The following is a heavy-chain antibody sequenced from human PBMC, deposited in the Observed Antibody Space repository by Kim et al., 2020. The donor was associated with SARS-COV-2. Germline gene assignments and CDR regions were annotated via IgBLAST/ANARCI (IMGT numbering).Heavy chain of an antibody. J-gene: IGHJ4*02. D-gene: IGHD3-10*01. CDR3: ARAWFGELYLGY. CDR2: IIPIFGTA. Sequence: SVKVSCKASGDTFSSYAISWVRQAPGQGLEWMGGIIPIFGTANYAQKFQGRVTITADESTSTAYMELSSLRSEDTAVYYCARAWFGELYLGYWGQGTLVTVSS. CDR1: GDTFSSYA. V-gene: IGHV1-69*13.